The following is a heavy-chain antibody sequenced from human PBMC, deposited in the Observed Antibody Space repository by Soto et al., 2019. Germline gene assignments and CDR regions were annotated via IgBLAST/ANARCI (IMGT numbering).Heavy chain of an antibody. CDR1: GGSISSGDYS. D-gene: IGHD3-22*01. CDR3: AGSGYYPYYFDY. Sequence: QLQLQESGSGLVKPSQTLSLTCAVSGGSISSGDYSWSWIRQPPGKGLEWIGYIYHSGSTYYNPSLNSRLTISVDRSKNQFSLKLSSVTTADTAVYYCAGSGYYPYYFDYWGQGTLVTVSS. J-gene: IGHJ4*02. V-gene: IGHV4-30-2*01. CDR2: IYHSGST.